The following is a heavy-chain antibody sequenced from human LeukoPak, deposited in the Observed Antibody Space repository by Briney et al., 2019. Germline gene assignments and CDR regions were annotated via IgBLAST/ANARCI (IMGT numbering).Heavy chain of an antibody. CDR3: ARKGYYNLAFDY. CDR2: IYHSGST. CDR1: GDSITTTNW. D-gene: IGHD3-9*01. Sequence: PSETLSLTCAVSGDSITTTNWWSWVRQPPGKGLEWIGEIYHSGSTNYNPSLKSRVTISVDKSKHQFSLKLSSVTAADTAVYYCARKGYYNLAFDYWGQGTLVTVSS. J-gene: IGHJ4*02. V-gene: IGHV4-4*02.